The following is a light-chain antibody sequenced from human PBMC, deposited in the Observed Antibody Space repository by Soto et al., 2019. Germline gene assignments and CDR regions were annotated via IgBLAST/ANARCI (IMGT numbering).Light chain of an antibody. V-gene: IGKV3-20*01. J-gene: IGKJ5*01. CDR2: GAS. Sequence: EIVLTQSPGTLSLSPGERATLSCRASQSVISRNLAWYQQKPGQAPRLLIYGASSRATGIPDRFSGSGSGTDFTLTISRLEPEDFAVYYCQQYGSSPQPITFGQGTRLGIK. CDR3: QQYGSSPQPIT. CDR1: QSVISRN.